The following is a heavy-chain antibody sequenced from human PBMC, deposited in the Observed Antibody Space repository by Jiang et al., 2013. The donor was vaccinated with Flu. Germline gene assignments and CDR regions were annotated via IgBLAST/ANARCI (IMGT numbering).Heavy chain of an antibody. J-gene: IGHJ4*02. CDR3: ARNREGYSSGWYTSDY. D-gene: IGHD6-19*01. CDR1: GYTFTGYS. V-gene: IGHV1-2*02. CDR2: INPNNGDT. Sequence: KASGYTFTGYSVHWVRQAPGQGLEWMGWINPNNGDTHYAQSFLGRVTMTRDTSVTTAYMELSGLRSDDTAMYFCARNREGYSSGWYTSDYWGQGTLVTVSS.